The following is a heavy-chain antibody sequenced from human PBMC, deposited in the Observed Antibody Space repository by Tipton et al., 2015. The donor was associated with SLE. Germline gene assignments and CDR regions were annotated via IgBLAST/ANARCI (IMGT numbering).Heavy chain of an antibody. CDR3: VREGDTAFDY. CDR2: MNSDGSNI. D-gene: IGHD5-18*01. CDR1: GFTFSSYE. Sequence: SLGLSCAASGFTFSSYEMNWVRQVPGKGLVWVSRMNSDGSNIFYSDSVKGRFTISRDNAKNTVYLQMNSLRAEDTAVYYCVREGDTAFDYWGQGTLVTVSS. J-gene: IGHJ4*02. V-gene: IGHV3-74*01.